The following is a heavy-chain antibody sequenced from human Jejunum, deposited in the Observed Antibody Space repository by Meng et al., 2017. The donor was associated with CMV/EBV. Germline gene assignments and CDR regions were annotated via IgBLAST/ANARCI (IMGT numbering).Heavy chain of an antibody. V-gene: IGHV4-4*02. Sequence: SISSSHSGSWVRQSAGKGLEWIGQLSPTEARNYNPSLKGHVTISVDSSKNQFSLMLTSVTAADTAVYYCVRGRCTKTSCYTGALDRWGQGTLVTVSS. CDR2: LSPTEAR. CDR1: SISSSHS. D-gene: IGHD2-2*02. J-gene: IGHJ5*02. CDR3: VRGRCTKTSCYTGALDR.